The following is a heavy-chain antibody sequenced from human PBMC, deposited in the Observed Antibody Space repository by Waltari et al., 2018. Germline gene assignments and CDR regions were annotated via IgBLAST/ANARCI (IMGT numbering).Heavy chain of an antibody. D-gene: IGHD2-15*01. J-gene: IGHJ5*02. CDR3: ARDLGQTPPKS. Sequence: QLQLQESGPGLVKPSETLSLTCTVSGGSISSSSYYWGWIRQPPGKGLEWIGSIYYSGSTYYNPSLKSRVTISVDTSKNQFSLKLSSVTAADTAVYYCARDLGQTPPKSWGQGTLVTVSS. CDR2: IYYSGST. V-gene: IGHV4-39*07. CDR1: GGSISSSSYY.